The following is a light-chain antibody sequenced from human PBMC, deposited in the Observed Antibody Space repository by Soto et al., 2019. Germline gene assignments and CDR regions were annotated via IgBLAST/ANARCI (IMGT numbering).Light chain of an antibody. V-gene: IGKV3-15*01. Sequence: EIVMTQSPAILSVSPGDRATLSCRAGQSVSNNLAWYQQKPGQTPRLVIYGASNRATGVPARFSGSGSGTDFNLTISSLQSEDFAVYYCLQYDDWHRTFGQGTKVEI. J-gene: IGKJ1*01. CDR2: GAS. CDR3: LQYDDWHRT. CDR1: QSVSNN.